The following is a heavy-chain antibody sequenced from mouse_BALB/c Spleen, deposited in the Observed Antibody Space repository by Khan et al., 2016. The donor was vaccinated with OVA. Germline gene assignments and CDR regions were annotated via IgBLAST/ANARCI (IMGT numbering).Heavy chain of an antibody. CDR3: EGRLPRDYASMDY. J-gene: IGHJ4*01. Sequence: VQLQQSGAELVKPGASVKMSCKASGYTITNYCMHCVKQRPGQGLEWIGYINPNTIYTEYNQKFKAQATFTADTSSNTAYMQLRSLTSEDSAVYHCEGRLPRDYASMDYWGQGTSVTVSS. CDR1: GYTITNYC. D-gene: IGHD2-4*01. V-gene: IGHV1-7*01. CDR2: INPNTIYT.